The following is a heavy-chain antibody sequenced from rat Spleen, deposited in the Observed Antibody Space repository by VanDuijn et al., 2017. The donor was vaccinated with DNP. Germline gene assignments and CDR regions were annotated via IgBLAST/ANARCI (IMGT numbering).Heavy chain of an antibody. CDR1: GYTFTTYY. V-gene: IGHV1-43*01. CDR3: ARRRLPYWYFDF. D-gene: IGHD1-4*01. J-gene: IGHJ1*01. Sequence: QVQLQQSGAELAKPGSSVKISCKASGYTFTTYYMTWIKQTTGQGLEYLGYINTGSGGTNYNEKFKGKATLTVDKSSSTAFMQLNSLTPDDSAVYYCARRRLPYWYFDFWGPGTMVTVSS. CDR2: INTGSGGT.